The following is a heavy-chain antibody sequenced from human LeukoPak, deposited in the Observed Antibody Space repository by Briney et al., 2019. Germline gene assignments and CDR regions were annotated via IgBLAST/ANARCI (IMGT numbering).Heavy chain of an antibody. V-gene: IGHV3-53*01. J-gene: IGHJ4*02. Sequence: GGSLRLSCAASGFTVDSNYLSWVRRAPGKGLEWVSTIYTGGNTYYAASVKGRFTISRDFSKNTVFLHMNSLRAEDTAMYYCARGDDGGYYDYFDYWGQGALVTVSS. D-gene: IGHD3-3*01. CDR2: IYTGGNT. CDR1: GFTVDSNY. CDR3: ARGDDGGYYDYFDY.